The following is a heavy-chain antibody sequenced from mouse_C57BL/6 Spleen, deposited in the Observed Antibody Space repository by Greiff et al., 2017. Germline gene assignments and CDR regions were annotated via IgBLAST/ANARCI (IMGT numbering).Heavy chain of an antibody. CDR1: GYTFTSYW. D-gene: IGHD2-1*01. J-gene: IGHJ1*03. CDR2: INPSNGGT. CDR3: ARGGGNFHWYFDV. V-gene: IGHV1-53*01. Sequence: VQLQQPGTELVKPGASVKLSCKASGYTFTSYWMHWVKQRPGQGLEWIGNINPSNGGTNYNEKFKSKDTLTVDTSSSTAYMQLSSLTSEDSAVYYCARGGGNFHWYFDVWGTGTTVTVSS.